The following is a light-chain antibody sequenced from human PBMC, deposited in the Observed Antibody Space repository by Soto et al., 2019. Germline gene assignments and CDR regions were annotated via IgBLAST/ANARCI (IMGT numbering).Light chain of an antibody. CDR1: SSDVGGYNF. J-gene: IGLJ1*01. CDR2: DVN. CDR3: CSYTSSSTHV. Sequence: QSALTQPASVSGSPGQSITITCTGTSSDVGGYNFVSWYQQHPGKVPKLMIFDVNRRPSGVSDRFSGSKSGNTASLTISGLQAEDEGDYYCCSYTSSSTHVFGSGTKVTVL. V-gene: IGLV2-14*03.